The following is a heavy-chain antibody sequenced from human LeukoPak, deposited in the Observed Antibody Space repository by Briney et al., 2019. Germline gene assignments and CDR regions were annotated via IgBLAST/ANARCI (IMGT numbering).Heavy chain of an antibody. CDR3: ATEYYGAYNY. CDR1: GFTFSSYS. J-gene: IGHJ4*02. V-gene: IGHV3-15*01. D-gene: IGHD4-17*01. CDR2: IKSKTDGGTT. Sequence: PGGSLRLSCAASGFTFSSYSMNWVRQAPGKGLEWVGRIKSKTDGGTTDYAAPVKGRFTISRDDSKDTVYLQLNSLETEDIAVYYCATEYYGAYNYWGQGSLVIVSS.